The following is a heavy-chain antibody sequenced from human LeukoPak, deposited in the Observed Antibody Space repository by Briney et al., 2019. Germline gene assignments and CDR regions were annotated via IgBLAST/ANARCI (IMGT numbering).Heavy chain of an antibody. CDR3: AKDLSGSYYH. CDR2: IYYSGST. Sequence: SETLSLTCTVSGGSISSYYWSWIRQPPGKGLEWIGYIYYSGSTNYNPSLKSRVTISVDTSKNQFSLKLSSVTAADTAIYYCAKDLSGSYYHWGQGTLVTVSS. CDR1: GGSISSYY. J-gene: IGHJ5*02. V-gene: IGHV4-59*12. D-gene: IGHD1-26*01.